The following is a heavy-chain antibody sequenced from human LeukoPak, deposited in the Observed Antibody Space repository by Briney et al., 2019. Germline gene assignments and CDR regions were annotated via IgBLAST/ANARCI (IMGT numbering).Heavy chain of an antibody. V-gene: IGHV4-34*01. CDR1: GGSFSGYY. Sequence: SETLSLTCAVYGGSFSGYYWSWIRQPPGKGLEWIGEINHSGSTNYNPSLKSRVTISVDTSKSQFSLKLSSVTAADTAVYYCAVCTSSYDAFHIWGQGTMVTVSP. D-gene: IGHD2-8*01. CDR3: AVCTSSYDAFHI. J-gene: IGHJ3*02. CDR2: INHSGST.